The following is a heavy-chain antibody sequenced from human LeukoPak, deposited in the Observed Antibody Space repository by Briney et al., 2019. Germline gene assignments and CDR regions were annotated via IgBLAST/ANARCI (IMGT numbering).Heavy chain of an antibody. CDR1: GGSISSSSYY. CDR3: ARAGDYDFWSGYHDNWFDP. Sequence: PSETLSLTCTVSGGSISSSSYYWGWIRQPPGKGLEWIGSIYYSGSTYYNPSLKSRVTISVDTSKNQFSLKLSSVTAADTAVYYCARAGDYDFWSGYHDNWFDPWGQGTLVTVSS. V-gene: IGHV4-39*07. D-gene: IGHD3-3*01. J-gene: IGHJ5*02. CDR2: IYYSGST.